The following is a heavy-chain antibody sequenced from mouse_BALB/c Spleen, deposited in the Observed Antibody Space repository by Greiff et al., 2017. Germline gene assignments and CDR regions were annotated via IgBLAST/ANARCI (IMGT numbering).Heavy chain of an antibody. CDR3: ATNDYGRAWFAY. CDR2: INPSNGRT. J-gene: IGHJ3*01. CDR1: GYTFTSYW. Sequence: QVQLQQPGAELVKPGASVKLSCKASGYTFTSYWMHWVQQRPGQGLEWIGEINPSNGRTNYNEKFKSKATLTVDKSSSTDYMQLSSLTSKDSEVYYCATNDYGRAWFAYWGQGTLVTVSA. D-gene: IGHD1-1*01. V-gene: IGHV1S81*02.